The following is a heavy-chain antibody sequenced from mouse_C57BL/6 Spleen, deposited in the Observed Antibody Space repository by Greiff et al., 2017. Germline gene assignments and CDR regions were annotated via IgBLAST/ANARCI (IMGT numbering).Heavy chain of an antibody. CDR2: IYPGDGDT. CDR3: ARSYYDPYYAMDY. Sequence: VKVVESGPELVKPGASVKISCKASGYAFSSSWMNWVKQRPGKGLEWIGRIYPGDGDTNYNGKFKGKATLTADKSSSTAYMQLSSLTSEDSAVYFCARSYYDPYYAMDYWGQGTSVTVSS. J-gene: IGHJ4*01. D-gene: IGHD2-4*01. CDR1: GYAFSSSW. V-gene: IGHV1-82*01.